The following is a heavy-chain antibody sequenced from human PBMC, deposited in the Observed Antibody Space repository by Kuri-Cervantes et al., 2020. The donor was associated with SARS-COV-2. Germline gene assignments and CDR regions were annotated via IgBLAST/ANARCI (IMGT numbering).Heavy chain of an antibody. V-gene: IGHV3-23*01. CDR2: ISDSGINT. Sequence: GGSLRLSCAASGFTFSAYAMSWVRQAPGRGLEWVSGISDSGINTYYPDSVRGRFTISSDNSKNMLYLQMHSLRVEDTAVYYCAKARPSGGYWGQGTLVTVSS. CDR3: AKARPSGGY. CDR1: GFTFSAYA. D-gene: IGHD4-23*01. J-gene: IGHJ4*02.